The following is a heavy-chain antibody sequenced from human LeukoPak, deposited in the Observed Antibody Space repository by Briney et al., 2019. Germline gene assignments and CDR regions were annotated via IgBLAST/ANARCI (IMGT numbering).Heavy chain of an antibody. J-gene: IGHJ4*02. CDR3: ATSPVTGMIYFDY. CDR2: IYSGGDT. CDR1: GFTVSNYY. Sequence: GGSLRLSCAASGFTVSNYYMSWVRQAPGKGLEWVSVIYSGGDTYYADSVKGRFTISRDNSKNTLYLQMNNLRAEDTAVYYCATSPVTGMIYFDYWGQGTLVTVSS. D-gene: IGHD6-19*01. V-gene: IGHV3-66*01.